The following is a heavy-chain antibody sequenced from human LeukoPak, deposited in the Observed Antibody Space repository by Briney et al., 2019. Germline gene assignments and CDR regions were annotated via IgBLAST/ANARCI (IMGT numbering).Heavy chain of an antibody. CDR1: GFTFSSYS. CDR3: ARENYYDSSGSRGY. J-gene: IGHJ4*02. D-gene: IGHD3-22*01. CDR2: ISSSSSYI. Sequence: GSLSLSCAASGFTFSSYSMNWVRPAPGKGLEWVSSISSSSSYIYYADSVKGRFTISRDNAKNSLYLQMNSLRAEDTAVYYCARENYYDSSGSRGYWGQGTLVTVSS. V-gene: IGHV3-21*01.